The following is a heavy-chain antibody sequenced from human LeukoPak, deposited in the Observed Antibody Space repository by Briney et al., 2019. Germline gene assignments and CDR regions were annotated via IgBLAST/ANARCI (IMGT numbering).Heavy chain of an antibody. CDR2: ISYDGSNK. CDR1: GFTFSRYW. Sequence: GGSLRLSCAASGFTFSRYWMSWVRQAPGKGLEWVAVISYDGSNKYYADSVKGRFTISRDNSKNTLYLQMNSLRAEDTAVYYCARGEGSYGSGSYLNYWGQGTLVTVSS. J-gene: IGHJ4*02. V-gene: IGHV3-30-3*01. D-gene: IGHD3-10*01. CDR3: ARGEGSYGSGSYLNY.